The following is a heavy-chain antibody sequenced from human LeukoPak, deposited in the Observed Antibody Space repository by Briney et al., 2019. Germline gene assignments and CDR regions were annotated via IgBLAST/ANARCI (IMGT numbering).Heavy chain of an antibody. D-gene: IGHD2-21*02. V-gene: IGHV4-39*01. CDR3: ARQSRFVAVTGDGFDV. CDR2: IYYSGST. J-gene: IGHJ3*01. Sequence: SETLSLTCTVSGVSISSSAYYWGWIRQPPGKGLEWIGSIYYSGSTYDNPSLKSRVTISVDTSKNRFSLKLSSVTATDTAVYYCARQSRFVAVTGDGFDVWGQGTMVTVSS. CDR1: GVSISSSAYY.